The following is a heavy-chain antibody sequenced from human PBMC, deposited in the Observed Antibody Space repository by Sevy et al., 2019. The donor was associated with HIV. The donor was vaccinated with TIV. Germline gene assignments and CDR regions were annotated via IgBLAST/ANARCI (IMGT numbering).Heavy chain of an antibody. CDR1: GYSISSGYH. CDR2: IYHSGGS. Sequence: SETLSLTCAVSGYSISSGYHWGWFRQPPGKGLEWLASIYHSGGSSYNPSLKSRLTISLDGPNNQFSLKLASLTAADTAVYYCARDLGSGGNSDYWGQRTLVTVSS. J-gene: IGHJ4*02. V-gene: IGHV4-38-2*02. CDR3: ARDLGSGGNSDY. D-gene: IGHD2-21*01.